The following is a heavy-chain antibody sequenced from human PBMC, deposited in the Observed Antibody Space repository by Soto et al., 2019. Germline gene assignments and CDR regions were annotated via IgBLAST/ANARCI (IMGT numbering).Heavy chain of an antibody. Sequence: EVQLVESGGGLVQPGGSLTISCAASGFTLSTYAMHWVRQAPGKGLEYVSAISRSGDSTYHADSVKGRFTISRDNSKNTLYLQLGSLRLEDMGVYYCARLGSGLDYWGQGTLVTVSS. CDR2: ISRSGDST. CDR3: ARLGSGLDY. J-gene: IGHJ4*02. D-gene: IGHD3-3*01. V-gene: IGHV3-64*07. CDR1: GFTLSTYA.